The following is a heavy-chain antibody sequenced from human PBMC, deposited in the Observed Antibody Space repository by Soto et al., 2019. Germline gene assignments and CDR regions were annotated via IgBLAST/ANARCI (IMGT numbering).Heavy chain of an antibody. J-gene: IGHJ4*02. D-gene: IGHD3-10*01. CDR2: IYHSGSM. CDR3: ARVPDY. V-gene: IGHV4-30-2*01. CDR1: GGSISSGGYS. Sequence: QLQLQESGSGLVKPSQTLSLTCAVSGGSISSGGYSWSWIRQPPGKGLEWIGYIYHSGSMYYNPSLKSRVXXXXXXXXXXXSLXXXXXXAXDTAVYYCARVPDYWGQGTLVTVSS.